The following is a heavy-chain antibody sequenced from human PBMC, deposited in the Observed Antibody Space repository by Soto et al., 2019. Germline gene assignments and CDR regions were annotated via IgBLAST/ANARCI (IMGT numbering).Heavy chain of an antibody. CDR1: GGSISSGGYS. CDR2: IYHSGST. V-gene: IGHV4-30-2*01. Sequence: SETLSLTCAVSGGSISSGGYSWSWIQQPPGKGLEWIGYIYHSGSTYYNPSLKSRVTISVDRSKNQFSLKLSSVTAADTAVYYCARGGPQGPYADWGQGTLVTVSS. J-gene: IGHJ4*02. D-gene: IGHD2-2*01. CDR3: ARGGPQGPYAD.